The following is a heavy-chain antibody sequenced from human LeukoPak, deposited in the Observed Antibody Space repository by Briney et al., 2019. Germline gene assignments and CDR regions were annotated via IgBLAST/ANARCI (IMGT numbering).Heavy chain of an antibody. D-gene: IGHD4-23*01. J-gene: IGHJ6*03. CDR2: INHSGST. CDR1: GESFSGYY. Sequence: PSETLSLTCAVYGESFSGYYWSWIRQPPGKGLEWIGEINHSGSTNYNPSVKSRVTIPVDTSKNQFSLKLSSVTAADTAVYYCARGTLSVDYGGHLRERNNYYYMDVWGKGTTVTVSS. CDR3: ARGTLSVDYGGHLRERNNYYYMDV. V-gene: IGHV4-34*01.